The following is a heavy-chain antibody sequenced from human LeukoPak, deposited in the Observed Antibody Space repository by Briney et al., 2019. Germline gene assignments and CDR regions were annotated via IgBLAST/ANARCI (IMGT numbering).Heavy chain of an antibody. CDR3: GKGSRDPPSL. CDR1: GFNFSSYG. Sequence: GGSLRLSCAASGFNFSSYGMSWVRQAPGEGLEWVSAISGSGGSTYYADSVKGRFTISRDNSKNTLYLQMNSLRAEDTAVYYCGKGSRDPPSLWGQGTLVTVSS. CDR2: ISGSGGST. V-gene: IGHV3-23*01. D-gene: IGHD6-6*01. J-gene: IGHJ1*01.